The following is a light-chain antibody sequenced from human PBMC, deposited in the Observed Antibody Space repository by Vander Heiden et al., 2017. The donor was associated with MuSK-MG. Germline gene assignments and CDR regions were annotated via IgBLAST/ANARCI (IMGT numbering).Light chain of an antibody. CDR3: QHRSNWPLT. CDR2: DVS. Sequence: EIVLTQSPATMSLSPGERATLSCRASQSVSSALVWYQQKAGQAPRLLIYDVSNRATGIPARFSGSGSGTAFTLTINSLEPEGFAVHSCQHRSNWPLTFGGGTKVEIK. V-gene: IGKV3-11*01. CDR1: QSVSSA. J-gene: IGKJ4*01.